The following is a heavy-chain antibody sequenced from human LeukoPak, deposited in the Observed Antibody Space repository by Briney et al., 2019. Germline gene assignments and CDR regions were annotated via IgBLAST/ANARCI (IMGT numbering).Heavy chain of an antibody. CDR2: INHSGST. CDR3: ARGRRLHYLDAFDI. CDR1: GGSSSGYY. D-gene: IGHD4-11*01. J-gene: IGHJ3*02. V-gene: IGHV4-34*01. Sequence: PSETLSLTCAVYGGSSSGYYWSWIRQPPGKGLEWIGEINHSGSTNYNPSLKSRVTISVDTSKNQFSLKLSSVTAADTAVYYCARGRRLHYLDAFDIWGQGTMVTVSS.